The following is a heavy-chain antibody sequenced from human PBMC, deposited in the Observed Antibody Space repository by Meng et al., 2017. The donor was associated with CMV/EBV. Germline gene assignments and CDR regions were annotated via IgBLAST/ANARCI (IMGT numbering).Heavy chain of an antibody. J-gene: IGHJ4*02. Sequence: QVRLVESGVCLLKPGWPLVLSGAATGLSFIYYYMSWFRKAPRRGLEWVPYISSSSSYTNYADSVKGRFTISRDNAKNSLYLQMNSLRAEDTAVYYCARGPTMPQLVLRYWGQGTLVTVSS. D-gene: IGHD6-6*01. CDR3: ARGPTMPQLVLRY. CDR2: ISSSSSYT. CDR1: GLSFIYYY. V-gene: IGHV3-11*05.